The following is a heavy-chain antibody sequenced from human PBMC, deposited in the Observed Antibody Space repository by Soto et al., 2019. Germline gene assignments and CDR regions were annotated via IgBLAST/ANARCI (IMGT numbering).Heavy chain of an antibody. CDR1: GGSISSYY. CDR3: ARGSPDFWSGYGYYYYGMDV. V-gene: IGHV4-59*01. CDR2: IYYSGST. Sequence: SETLSLTCTVSGGSISSYYWSWIRQPPGKGLEWIGYIYYSGSTNYNPSLKSRVTISVDTSKNQFSLKLSSVTAADTAVYYCARGSPDFWSGYGYYYYGMDVWGQGTMVTVSS. D-gene: IGHD3-3*01. J-gene: IGHJ6*02.